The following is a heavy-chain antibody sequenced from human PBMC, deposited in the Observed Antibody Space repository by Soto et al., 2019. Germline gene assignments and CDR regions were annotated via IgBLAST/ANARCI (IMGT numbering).Heavy chain of an antibody. CDR2: ISYDGSNK. CDR1: GFTFSSYG. Sequence: PGGSLRLSCAASGFTFSSYGMHWVRQAPGKGLEWVAVISYDGSNKYYADSVKGRFTISRDNSKNTLYLQMNSLRAEDTAVFYCAKTSVPXXVXXXYXGQGTXVTX. CDR3: AKTSVPXXVXXXY. D-gene: IGHD3-10*01. J-gene: IGHJ4*02. V-gene: IGHV3-30*18.